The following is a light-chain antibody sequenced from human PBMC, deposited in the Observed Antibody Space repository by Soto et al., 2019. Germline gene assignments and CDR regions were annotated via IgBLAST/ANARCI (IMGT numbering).Light chain of an antibody. CDR3: AAWDDTLNGHVV. J-gene: IGLJ2*01. Sequence: QSVLTQPPSASGTPGQRVTISCSGSSSNIGSNSANWYQQLPATAPKLVMYSTNQRPSGDPDRFSGSKSGTSASLAISDLQSEDEADYYCAAWDDTLNGHVVFGGGTKLTVL. CDR1: SSNIGSNS. V-gene: IGLV1-44*01. CDR2: STN.